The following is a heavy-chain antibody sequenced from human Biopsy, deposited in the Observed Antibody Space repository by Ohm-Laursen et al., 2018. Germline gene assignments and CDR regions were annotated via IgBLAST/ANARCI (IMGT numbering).Heavy chain of an antibody. V-gene: IGHV3-64*01. CDR2: ISSNGGGR. D-gene: IGHD3-22*01. J-gene: IGHJ5*01. CDR3: ARDAHESSGYIGWFES. CDR1: GFTSRNYA. Sequence: SLRLSCAASGFTSRNYALHWVRQAPGKGLEHVSTISSNGGGRFYANSVKGRFTISRDNSKNSLYLQMDSLRTEDMAVYYCARDAHESSGYIGWFESWGQGSLVTVSS.